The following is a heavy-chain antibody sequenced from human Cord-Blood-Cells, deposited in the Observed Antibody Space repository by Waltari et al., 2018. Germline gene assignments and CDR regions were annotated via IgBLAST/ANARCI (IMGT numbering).Heavy chain of an antibody. CDR1: GFTFISYA. D-gene: IGHD1-26*01. V-gene: IGHV3-30-3*01. Sequence: QVQLVESGGGVVQPGRSLRLSCAASGFTFISYAMPWCRQAPGKGLGWVAVISYDGSNKYYADSVKGRFTISRDNSKNTLYLQMNSLRAEDTAVYYCARYGWELLPFDYWGQGTLVTVSS. CDR2: ISYDGSNK. CDR3: ARYGWELLPFDY. J-gene: IGHJ4*02.